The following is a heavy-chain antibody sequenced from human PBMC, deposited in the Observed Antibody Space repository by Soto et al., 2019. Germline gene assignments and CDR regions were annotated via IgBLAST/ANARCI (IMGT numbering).Heavy chain of an antibody. CDR1: GLTFSSYS. CDR2: ISSSSSYI. CDR3: ARDNSSGYHTRDAFDI. Sequence: GSLRLSCAASGLTFSSYSMNWVRQAPGKGLEWVSSISSSSSYIYYADSVKGRFTISRDNAKNSLYLQMNSLRAEDTAVYYCARDNSSGYHTRDAFDIWGQGTMVTVSS. D-gene: IGHD3-22*01. V-gene: IGHV3-21*01. J-gene: IGHJ3*02.